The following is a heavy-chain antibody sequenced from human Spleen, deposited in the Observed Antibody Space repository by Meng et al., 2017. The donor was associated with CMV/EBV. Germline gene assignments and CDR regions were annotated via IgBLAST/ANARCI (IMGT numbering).Heavy chain of an antibody. CDR1: GFSLTTSGEG. Sequence: QITLKESGPTLVEPTQTLALACSFSGFSLTTSGEGVAWIRQPPGKALEWLAVVYWDDDKRYSPSLRNRLTITKDTSKNQVVLTMTNMDPVDTATYYCARRSPYGVYYYFDYWGQGTLVTVSS. CDR2: VYWDDDK. J-gene: IGHJ4*02. D-gene: IGHD4-17*01. CDR3: ARRSPYGVYYYFDY. V-gene: IGHV2-5*02.